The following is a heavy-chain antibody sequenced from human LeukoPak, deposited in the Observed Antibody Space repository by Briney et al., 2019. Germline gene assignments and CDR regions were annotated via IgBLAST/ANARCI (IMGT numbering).Heavy chain of an antibody. CDR3: ARDLIWFGEYLGFDP. V-gene: IGHV3-7*03. J-gene: IGHJ5*02. CDR1: GFTFSSCW. D-gene: IGHD3-10*01. Sequence: GGSLRLSCAASGFTFSSCWMNWVRQAPGKGLEWVANIKQDGSEKYYVDSVKGRFTISRDNAKNSLYLQMNSLRAEDTAVYYCARDLIWFGEYLGFDPWGQGTLVTVSS. CDR2: IKQDGSEK.